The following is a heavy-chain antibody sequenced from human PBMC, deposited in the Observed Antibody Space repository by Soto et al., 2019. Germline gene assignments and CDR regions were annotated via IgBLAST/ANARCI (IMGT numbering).Heavy chain of an antibody. J-gene: IGHJ4*02. D-gene: IGHD3-22*01. CDR1: GFTFSSYG. CDR3: AKMGRGSSGYYFDY. CDR2: ISYDGSNK. Sequence: QVQLVESGGGGVQPGRSLRLSCAASGFTFSSYGMHWVRQAPGKGLEWVAVISYDGSNKYYADSVKGRFTISRDNSKNTLYLQMNSLRAEDTAVYYCAKMGRGSSGYYFDYWGQGTLVTVSS. V-gene: IGHV3-30*18.